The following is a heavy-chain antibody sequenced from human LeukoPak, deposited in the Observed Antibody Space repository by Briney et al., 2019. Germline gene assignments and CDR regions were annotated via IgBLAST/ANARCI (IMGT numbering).Heavy chain of an antibody. J-gene: IGHJ3*02. CDR1: GYTFTGYY. D-gene: IGHD3-3*01. V-gene: IGHV1-69*05. CDR3: ARVHDFWRGGAFDI. CDR2: IIPIFGTA. Sequence: SVKVSCKASGYTFTGYYLHWVRQAPGQGLEWMGGIIPIFGTANYAQKFQGRVTITTDESTSTAYMELSSLRSEDTAVYYCARVHDFWRGGAFDIWGQGTMVTVSS.